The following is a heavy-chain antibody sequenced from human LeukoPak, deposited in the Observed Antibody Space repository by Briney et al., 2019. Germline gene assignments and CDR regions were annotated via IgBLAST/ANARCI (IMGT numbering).Heavy chain of an antibody. D-gene: IGHD3-22*01. J-gene: IGHJ4*02. Sequence: GRSLRLSCAASGFTFSSYAMSWVRQAPGKGLEWVSAISGSGGSTYYADSVKGRFTISRDNSKNTLYLQMNSLRAEDTAVYHCANRDYYDSSGSLFWGQGTLVTVSS. CDR3: ANRDYYDSSGSLF. CDR1: GFTFSSYA. CDR2: ISGSGGST. V-gene: IGHV3-23*01.